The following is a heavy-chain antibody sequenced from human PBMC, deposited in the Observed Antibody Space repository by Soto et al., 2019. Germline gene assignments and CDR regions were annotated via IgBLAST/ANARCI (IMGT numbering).Heavy chain of an antibody. CDR3: ARAYDTSGNYIQYFDY. CDR2: TFYRSKWYD. Sequence: SQTLSLTCAISGDSVSSNSAARNWIRQSPSRGLEWLGRTFYRSKWYDDYAVSVKSRITINPDTSKNQFSLQLNSVTPEDTAVYYCARAYDTSGNYIQYFDYWGQGTLVTVSS. CDR1: GDSVSSNSAA. V-gene: IGHV6-1*01. D-gene: IGHD3-22*01. J-gene: IGHJ4*02.